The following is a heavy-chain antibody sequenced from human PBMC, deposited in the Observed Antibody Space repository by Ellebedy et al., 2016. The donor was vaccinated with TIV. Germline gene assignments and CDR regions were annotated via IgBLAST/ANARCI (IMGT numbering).Heavy chain of an antibody. D-gene: IGHD1-1*01. CDR2: IGTAGDT. J-gene: IGHJ4*02. V-gene: IGHV3-13*01. CDR1: GFTFSSYD. CDR3: ARATAGFDY. Sequence: GESLKISCAASGFTFSSYDMPWVRQATGKGLEWVSAIGTAGDTYYPGSVKGRFTISRENAKKSLYLQMNSLRAEDPAVYYCARATAGFDYWGQGTLVTVSS.